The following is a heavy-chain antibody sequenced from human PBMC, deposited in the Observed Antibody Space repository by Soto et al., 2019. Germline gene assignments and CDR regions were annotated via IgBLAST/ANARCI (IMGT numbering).Heavy chain of an antibody. V-gene: IGHV3-73*01. Sequence: GGSLRLCCAASGFTVSCSAMHWVRQASGKGLEWVGRIRSKANSYATAYAASVKGRFTVSRDNSRDTLYLQMNSLRVDDTAVYYCGKERRGSGWSVCNFWGQGTLVTVSS. D-gene: IGHD6-19*01. CDR3: GKERRGSGWSVCNF. J-gene: IGHJ4*02. CDR1: GFTVSCSA. CDR2: IRSKANSYAT.